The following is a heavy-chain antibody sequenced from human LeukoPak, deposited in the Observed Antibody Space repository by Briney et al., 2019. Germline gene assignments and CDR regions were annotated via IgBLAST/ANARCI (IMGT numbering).Heavy chain of an antibody. Sequence: GRSLRLSCAASGFTFSSYAMHWVRQAPGKGLEWVAVISYDGSNKYYADSVKGRFTISRDNSKNTLYLQMNSLRAEDTAVYYCAREQWLTGDTPDASDIWGQGTMVTVSS. CDR2: ISYDGSNK. CDR1: GFTFSSYA. D-gene: IGHD7-27*01. CDR3: AREQWLTGDTPDASDI. V-gene: IGHV3-30-3*01. J-gene: IGHJ3*02.